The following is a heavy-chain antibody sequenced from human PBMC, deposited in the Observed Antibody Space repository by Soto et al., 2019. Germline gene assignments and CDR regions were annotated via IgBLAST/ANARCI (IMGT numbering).Heavy chain of an antibody. CDR2: IYYSGST. CDR3: ARGSSIAGLYYGMDV. J-gene: IGHJ6*02. Sequence: SETLSLTCTVSGVSISSSGYYWGWIRQPPGKGLEWIGNIYYSGSTYYNPSLKSRVTISIDTSKNQFSLKLSSVTAADTAVYYCARGSSIAGLYYGMDVWGQGTTVTVSS. D-gene: IGHD6-6*01. V-gene: IGHV4-39*01. CDR1: GVSISSSGYY.